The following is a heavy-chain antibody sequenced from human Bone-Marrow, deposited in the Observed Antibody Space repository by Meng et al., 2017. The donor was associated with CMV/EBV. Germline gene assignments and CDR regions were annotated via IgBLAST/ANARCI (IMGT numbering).Heavy chain of an antibody. D-gene: IGHD3-3*01. CDR2: TYSGDSGT. CDR1: GFTFSSHA. CDR3: GKDGLTIFGVAADY. J-gene: IGHJ4*02. Sequence: GESLKISCAASGFTFSSHAMSWVRQTPGKGLEWVSVTYSGDSGTYYADSVKGRFTISRDNSKNTLYLQMTSLRAEDTAVYYCGKDGLTIFGVAADYWGQGTLVTVSS. V-gene: IGHV3-23*03.